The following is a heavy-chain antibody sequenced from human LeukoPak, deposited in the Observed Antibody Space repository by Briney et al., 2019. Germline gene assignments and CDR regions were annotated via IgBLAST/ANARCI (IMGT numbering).Heavy chain of an antibody. CDR1: GGSISSYY. Sequence: SETLSLTCTVSGGSISSYYWSWIRQPPGKGLEWIGYIYTSGSTNYNPSLKSRVTISVDTSKNQFSLKLSSVTAADTDVYYCARTYYDFWSGYYFDYWGQGTLVTVSS. CDR3: ARTYYDFWSGYYFDY. J-gene: IGHJ4*02. D-gene: IGHD3-3*01. V-gene: IGHV4-4*09. CDR2: IYTSGST.